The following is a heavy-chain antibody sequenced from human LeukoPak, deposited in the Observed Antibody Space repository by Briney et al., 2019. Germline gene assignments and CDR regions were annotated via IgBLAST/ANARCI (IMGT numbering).Heavy chain of an antibody. D-gene: IGHD3-9*01. V-gene: IGHV1-69*04. Sequence: ASVKVSCKASGGTFSSYGISWVRQAPGQGLEWMGRIIPILGISNYAQKFQGRVTITADKSTSTAYMELSSLRSEDTAVYYCARESGHVLRYFDWLLDLDAFDIWGQGTMVTVSS. CDR2: IIPILGIS. CDR3: ARESGHVLRYFDWLLDLDAFDI. CDR1: GGTFSSYG. J-gene: IGHJ3*02.